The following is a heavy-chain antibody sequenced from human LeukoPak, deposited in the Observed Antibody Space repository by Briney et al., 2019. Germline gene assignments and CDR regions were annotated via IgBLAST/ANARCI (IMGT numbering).Heavy chain of an antibody. D-gene: IGHD3-3*01. J-gene: IGHJ5*02. CDR1: GGSFSGYY. CDR3: ARGRGTIFGVVIYNWFDP. CDR2: INHSGST. Sequence: SETLSLTCAVYGGSFSGYYWSWIRQPPGKGLEWIGEINHSGSTNYNPSLKSRVTISVDTSKNQFSLKLSSVTAADTAVYYCARGRGTIFGVVIYNWFDPWGQGTLATVSS. V-gene: IGHV4-34*01.